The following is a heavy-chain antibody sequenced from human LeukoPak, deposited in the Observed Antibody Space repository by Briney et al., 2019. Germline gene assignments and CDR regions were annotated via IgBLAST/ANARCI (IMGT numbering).Heavy chain of an antibody. Sequence: GRSLRLSCAASGFTFSSYSMNCFRQAPRKGLEWVASIRSNGSYIYYADSVKDRFTISRVNAKNSLYLQMNNLRAEYTAVYFWPRASYDILTGYYLLDYWGQGTLVTVSS. D-gene: IGHD3-9*01. V-gene: IGHV3-21*03. CDR1: GFTFSSYS. J-gene: IGHJ4*02. CDR3: PRASYDILTGYYLLDY. CDR2: IRSNGSYI.